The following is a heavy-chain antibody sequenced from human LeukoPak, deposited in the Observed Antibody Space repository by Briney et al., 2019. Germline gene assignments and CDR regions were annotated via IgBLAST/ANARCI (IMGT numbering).Heavy chain of an antibody. CDR1: GFTFRSYP. D-gene: IGHD3-10*01. CDR2: IGSNAGDT. CDR3: AKYYSTSGSSGGRVFDY. J-gene: IGHJ4*02. V-gene: IGHV3-23*01. Sequence: PGGSLRLSCAASGFTFRSYPMTWVRQAPGKGLEGVSTIGSNAGDTHYADSVKGRFTISRDNSKNSLYLQMNSLRAEDTAVYYCAKYYSTSGSSGGRVFDYWGQGTLVTVSS.